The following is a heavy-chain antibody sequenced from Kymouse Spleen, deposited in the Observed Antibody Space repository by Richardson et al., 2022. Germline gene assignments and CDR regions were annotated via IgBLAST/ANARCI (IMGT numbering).Heavy chain of an antibody. D-gene: IGHD3-10*01. CDR1: GGSFSGYY. CDR3: ARVYGSGRFQYYFDY. V-gene: IGHV4-34*01. Sequence: QVQLQQWGAGLLKPSETLSLTCAVYGGSFSGYYWSWIRQPPGKGLEWIGEINHSGSTNYNPSLKSRVTISVDTSKNQFSLKLSSVTAADTAVYYCARVYGSGRFQYYFDYWGQGTLVTVSS. J-gene: IGHJ4*02. CDR2: INHSGST.